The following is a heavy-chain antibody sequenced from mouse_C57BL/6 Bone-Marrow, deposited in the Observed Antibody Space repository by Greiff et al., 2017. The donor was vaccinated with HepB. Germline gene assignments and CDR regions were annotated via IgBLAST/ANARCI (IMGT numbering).Heavy chain of an antibody. CDR3: ASTIITTVVRYFDV. V-gene: IGHV1-80*01. CDR1: GYAFSSYW. J-gene: IGHJ1*03. Sequence: VKLVESGAELVKPGASVKISCKASGYAFSSYWMNWVKQRPGKGLDWIGQIYPGDGDTNYNGKFKGKATLTADKSSSTAYMQLSSLTSEDSAVYFCASTIITTVVRYFDVWGTGTTVTVSS. CDR2: IYPGDGDT. D-gene: IGHD1-1*01.